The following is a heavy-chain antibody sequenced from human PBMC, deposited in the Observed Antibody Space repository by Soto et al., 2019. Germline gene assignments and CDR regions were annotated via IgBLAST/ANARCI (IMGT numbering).Heavy chain of an antibody. CDR3: ARNYCSGGSCYSGFDP. Sequence: GESLKISCKASGYSFTINWIGWVRQMPGKGLEWMGIIYPGDSDTRYSPSFQGQITISADKSISTAYLQWSSLKASDTAMFYCARNYCSGGSCYSGFDPWGQGTLVTVSS. CDR1: GYSFTINW. D-gene: IGHD2-15*01. CDR2: IYPGDSDT. V-gene: IGHV5-51*01. J-gene: IGHJ5*02.